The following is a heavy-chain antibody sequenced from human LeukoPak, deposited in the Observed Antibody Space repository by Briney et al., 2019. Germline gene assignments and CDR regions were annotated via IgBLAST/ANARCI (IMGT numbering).Heavy chain of an antibody. Sequence: ASVKVSCKASGYTFTSYDINWVRQATGQGLEWMGWMNPNSGNTGYAQKFQGRVTITRNTSISTAYMELSSLRSEDTAVYYCATIRDYGDSPIDYWGQGTLVTVSS. CDR1: GYTFTSYD. D-gene: IGHD4-17*01. CDR2: MNPNSGNT. CDR3: ATIRDYGDSPIDY. J-gene: IGHJ4*02. V-gene: IGHV1-8*03.